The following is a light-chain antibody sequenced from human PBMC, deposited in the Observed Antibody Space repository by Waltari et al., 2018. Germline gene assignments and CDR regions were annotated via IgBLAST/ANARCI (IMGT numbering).Light chain of an antibody. CDR1: SSEVGTSNY. V-gene: IGLV2-14*01. CDR3: SSYTTSSTVV. CDR2: EIS. J-gene: IGLJ3*02. Sequence: QSALTQPASVSGSPGQSITISCTGTSSEVGTSNYVSWYQQHPGKAPKLMIYEISSRPSGVSDLFSGSRSANTASLTISVLQPEDEADYYCSSYTTSSTVVFGGGTKLTVL.